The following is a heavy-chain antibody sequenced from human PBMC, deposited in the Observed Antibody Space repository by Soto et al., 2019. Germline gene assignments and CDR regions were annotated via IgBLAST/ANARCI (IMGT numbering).Heavy chain of an antibody. V-gene: IGHV3-13*01. CDR3: ARERGTTGIWYFDL. D-gene: IGHD1-7*01. Sequence: EVQLVESGGGLVQPGGSLRLPCAASGFTFSDYDIHWVRQAAGKGLEWVSGIAISGDTNYAGSVTGRFTISRENARNSVYLQMNSLRAGDTAVYYCARERGTTGIWYFDLWGRGTLVTVSS. J-gene: IGHJ2*01. CDR1: GFTFSDYD. CDR2: IAISGDT.